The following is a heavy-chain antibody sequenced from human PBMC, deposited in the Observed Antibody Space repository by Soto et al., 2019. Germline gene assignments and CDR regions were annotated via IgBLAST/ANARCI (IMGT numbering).Heavy chain of an antibody. CDR1: GFDFGDYV. J-gene: IGHJ4*02. CDR3: AKVREDIVVLVALYC. V-gene: IGHV3-30*18. CDR2: MSFDGSDI. D-gene: IGHD2-15*01. Sequence: GGSLRVSVAFAGFDFGDYVLLSGRKAPVKGLEWVAVMSFDGSDIYYADSVKGRFTISRDNSKNTLYLQMHNLRPEDTAVYYCAKVREDIVVLVALYCCAQGTMVTVSS.